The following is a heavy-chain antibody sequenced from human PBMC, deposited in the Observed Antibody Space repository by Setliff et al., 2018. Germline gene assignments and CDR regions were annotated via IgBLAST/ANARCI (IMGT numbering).Heavy chain of an antibody. V-gene: IGHV1-18*01. CDR3: ARIPARAAAAYCSSTNCQGGFDQ. J-gene: IGHJ4*02. CDR2: ISAYNGNN. D-gene: IGHD2-2*01. Sequence: ASVKVSCKASGYTFTSYGISWVRQAPGQGLEWMGWISAYNGNNIYAQNLQGRVTMTTDTSTSTAYMELRSLRSDDTAVYYCARIPARAAAAYCSSTNCQGGFDQWGQGTPVTVSS. CDR1: GYTFTSYG.